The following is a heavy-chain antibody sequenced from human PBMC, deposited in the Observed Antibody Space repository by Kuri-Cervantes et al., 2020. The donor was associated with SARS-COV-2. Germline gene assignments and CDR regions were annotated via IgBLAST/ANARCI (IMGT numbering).Heavy chain of an antibody. J-gene: IGHJ3*02. V-gene: IGHV1-2*02. CDR2: INPNSGGT. CDR3: ARRGYCSGGSCYSSLRGAFDI. Sequence: ASVKVSCKASGYTFTGYYMHWVRQAPGQGLEWMGWINPNSGGTNYAQKFQGRVTMTRDTSISTAYMELSSLRSEDTAVYYCARRGYCSGGSCYSSLRGAFDIWGQGTMVTVSS. D-gene: IGHD2-15*01. CDR1: GYTFTGYY.